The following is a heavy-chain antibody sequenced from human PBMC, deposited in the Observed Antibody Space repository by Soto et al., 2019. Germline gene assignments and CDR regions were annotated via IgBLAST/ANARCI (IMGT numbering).Heavy chain of an antibody. J-gene: IGHJ6*02. V-gene: IGHV4-59*01. CDR1: GGSIRSYY. D-gene: IGHD5-18*01. CDR2: IYYSGST. CDR3: ARSGYSYGLLAYYYYGMDV. Sequence: SETLSLTCTVSGGSIRSYYWSWIRQPPGKGLEWIGYIYYSGSTNYNPSLKSRVTISVDTSKNQFSLKLSSVTAADTAVYYCARSGYSYGLLAYYYYGMDVWGQGTTVTVSS.